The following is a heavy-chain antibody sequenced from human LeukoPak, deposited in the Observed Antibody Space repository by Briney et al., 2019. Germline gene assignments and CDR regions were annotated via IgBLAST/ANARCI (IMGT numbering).Heavy chain of an antibody. CDR2: IYTSGST. Sequence: PSETLSLTCTVSGGSISSYYWSWIRQPAGKGLEWIGRIYTSGSTNYNPSLKSRVTMSVDTSKNQFSLKLSSVTAADTAVYYCARDLAAMVTFGNYYYYYMDVWGKGTTVTVSS. D-gene: IGHD5-18*01. V-gene: IGHV4-4*07. CDR1: GGSISSYY. CDR3: ARDLAAMVTFGNYYYYYMDV. J-gene: IGHJ6*03.